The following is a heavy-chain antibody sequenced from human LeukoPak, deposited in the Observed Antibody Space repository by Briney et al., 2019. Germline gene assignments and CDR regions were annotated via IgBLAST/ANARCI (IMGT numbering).Heavy chain of an antibody. Sequence: ASVKVSCKASGYSFTDYYVHWVRQAPGQGLEWMGWINPNNGGTNYAQKFQGRVTMTRDTSIRTVYMELTWLRSDDTAVYYCTRGPNIYGSGRSWFDPRGQGTLVTASS. J-gene: IGHJ5*02. D-gene: IGHD3-10*01. V-gene: IGHV1-2*02. CDR1: GYSFTDYY. CDR3: TRGPNIYGSGRSWFDP. CDR2: INPNNGGT.